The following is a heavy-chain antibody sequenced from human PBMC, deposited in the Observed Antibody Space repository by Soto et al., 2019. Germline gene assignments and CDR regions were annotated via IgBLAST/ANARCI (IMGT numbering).Heavy chain of an antibody. CDR3: ARREVTYYYGSGSYYFDY. CDR2: IYPGDSDT. J-gene: IGHJ4*02. CDR1: GYSFTSYW. Sequence: GESLKISCKGSGYSFTSYWIGWVRQMPGKGLEWMGIIYPGDSDTRYSPSFQGQVTISADKPISTAYLQWSSLKASDTAMYYCARREVTYYYGSGSYYFDYWGQGTLVTVSS. D-gene: IGHD3-10*01. V-gene: IGHV5-51*04.